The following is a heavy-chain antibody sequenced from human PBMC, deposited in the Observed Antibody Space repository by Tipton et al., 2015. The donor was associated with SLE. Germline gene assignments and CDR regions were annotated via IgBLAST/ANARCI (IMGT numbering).Heavy chain of an antibody. J-gene: IGHJ4*02. Sequence: TLSLTCAVSGGSISSGGYSWSCIRQPPGKGLEWIGYIYHSGSTYYNPSLKSRVTISVDRSKNQFSLKLSSVTAADTAVYYCARAEVGSSGWYFDYWGQGTLVTVSS. CDR2: IYHSGST. CDR3: ARAEVGSSGWYFDY. CDR1: GGSISSGGYS. V-gene: IGHV4-30-2*01. D-gene: IGHD6-19*01.